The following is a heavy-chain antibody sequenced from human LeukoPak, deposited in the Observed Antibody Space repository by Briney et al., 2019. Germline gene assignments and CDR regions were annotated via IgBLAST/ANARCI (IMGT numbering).Heavy chain of an antibody. CDR3: ARETGGWSVYDWFDP. V-gene: IGHV4-61*02. CDR1: GGSISSGDYY. Sequence: PSQTLSLTCTVSGGSISSGDYYWSWIRQPPGKGLEWIGRIYTSGSTNYNPSLKSRVTMSVDTSKNQFSLKLNSVTAADTAVYYCARETGGWSVYDWFDPWGQGTLVTVSS. D-gene: IGHD6-19*01. J-gene: IGHJ5*02. CDR2: IYTSGST.